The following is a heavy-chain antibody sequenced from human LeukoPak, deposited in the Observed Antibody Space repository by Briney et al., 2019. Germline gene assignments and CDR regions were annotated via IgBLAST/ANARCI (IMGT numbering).Heavy chain of an antibody. Sequence: GASVKVSRKASGYTFTSYYMHWVRQAPGQGLEWMGIINPSGGSTSYAQKFQGRVTMTRDTSTSTVYMELSSLRSEDTAVYYCARAVAGSDYYYYYMDVWGKGTTVTVSS. CDR3: ARAVAGSDYYYYYMDV. J-gene: IGHJ6*03. V-gene: IGHV1-46*01. CDR1: GYTFTSYY. CDR2: INPSGGST. D-gene: IGHD6-19*01.